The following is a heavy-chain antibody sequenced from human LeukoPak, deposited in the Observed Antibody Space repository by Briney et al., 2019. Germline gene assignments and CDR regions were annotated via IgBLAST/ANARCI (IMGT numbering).Heavy chain of an antibody. CDR3: ATEGYYDSSGYYTDY. CDR2: INPTGTGT. CDR1: GYTFINNW. J-gene: IGHJ4*02. V-gene: IGHV1-46*01. Sequence: ASVKVSCKASGYTFINNWMHWVRQAPGQGLEWIGLINPTGTGTLYAQKFQGRVTMTRDMSTSTDYMELSSLRSEDTAVYYCATEGYYDSSGYYTDYWGQGTLVTVSS. D-gene: IGHD3-22*01.